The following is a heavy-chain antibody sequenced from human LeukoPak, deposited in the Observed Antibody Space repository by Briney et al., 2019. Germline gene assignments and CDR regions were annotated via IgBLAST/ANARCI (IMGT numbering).Heavy chain of an antibody. D-gene: IGHD6-19*01. J-gene: IGHJ4*02. CDR2: ISYDGSNN. CDR1: GFTFKRSA. Sequence: GGSLRLSCVASGFTFKRSALHWVRQAPGKGLDWVALISYDGSNNYYADSVKGRFTISRDNTRGTLYLQMDSLRADDTAVYYCAIGSYTTGLYNCLDFWGQGTLVTVSS. CDR3: AIGSYTTGLYNCLDF. V-gene: IGHV3-30*03.